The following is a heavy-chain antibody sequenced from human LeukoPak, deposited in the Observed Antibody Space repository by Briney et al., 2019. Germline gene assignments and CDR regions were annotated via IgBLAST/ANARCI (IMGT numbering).Heavy chain of an antibody. CDR1: GFTFSTYA. D-gene: IGHD3-9*01. CDR2: ITGSGGST. V-gene: IGHV3-23*01. Sequence: GGSLRLSCAASGFTFSTYAMSWVRQVPGKGLEWVSGITGSGGSTYYADSVKGRFTFSRDNSKNTLYLQMNSLRAEDTAVYYCARDASHYDILTGPFDYWGQGTLVTVSS. CDR3: ARDASHYDILTGPFDY. J-gene: IGHJ4*02.